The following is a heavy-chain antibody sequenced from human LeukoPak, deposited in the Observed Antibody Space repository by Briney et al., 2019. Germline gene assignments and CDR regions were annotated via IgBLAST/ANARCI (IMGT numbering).Heavy chain of an antibody. CDR2: ISGSGGST. J-gene: IGHJ4*02. CDR3: AKDTRKGEQLVSGDFDY. CDR1: GFTFSSYA. Sequence: GGSLRLSCAASGFTFSSYAMSWVRLAPGKGLEWVSAISGSGGSTYYADSVKGRFTISRDNSKNTLYLQMNSLRAEDTAVYYCAKDTRKGEQLVSGDFDYWGQGTLVTVSS. V-gene: IGHV3-23*01. D-gene: IGHD6-6*01.